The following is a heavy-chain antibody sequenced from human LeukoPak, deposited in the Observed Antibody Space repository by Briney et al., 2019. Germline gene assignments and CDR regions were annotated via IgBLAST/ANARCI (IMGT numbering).Heavy chain of an antibody. CDR1: GFTFSSYA. CDR2: ISYDGSNK. D-gene: IGHD6-13*01. CDR3: AREQDSGYSSSWYLFYYYGMDV. V-gene: IGHV3-30-3*01. J-gene: IGHJ6*02. Sequence: PGGSLRLSCAASGFTFSSYAMHWVRQAPGKGLEWVAVISYDGSNKYHADSVKGRFTISRDNSKNTLYLQMNSLRAEDTAVYYCAREQDSGYSSSWYLFYYYGMDVWGQGTTVTVSS.